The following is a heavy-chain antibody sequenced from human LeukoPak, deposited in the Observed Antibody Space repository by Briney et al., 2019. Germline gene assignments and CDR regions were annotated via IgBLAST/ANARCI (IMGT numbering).Heavy chain of an antibody. CDR3: AKDRLSSGSYSFDS. Sequence: GGSLRLSCAASGFTFSSYDMYWVRQATGKGLEWVSGIGTAGDTYYPDSVKGRFTISRDNSNNALYLQMNSLRAEDTAVYYCAKDRLSSGSYSFDSWGQGTLVTVSS. CDR1: GFTFSSYD. V-gene: IGHV3-13*04. J-gene: IGHJ4*02. CDR2: IGTAGDT. D-gene: IGHD1-26*01.